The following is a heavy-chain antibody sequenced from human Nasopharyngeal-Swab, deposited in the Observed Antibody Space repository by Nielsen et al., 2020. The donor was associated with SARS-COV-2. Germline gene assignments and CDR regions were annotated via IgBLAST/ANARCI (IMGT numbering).Heavy chain of an antibody. J-gene: IGHJ6*02. CDR3: ARLSAYGYGLEIYYYYYYGMDV. Sequence: GESLKISCAASGFTFSSYWMSWVRQVPGKGLEWVANIKHDGSEKYYVDSVKGRFTISRDNAKNSLYLQMNSLRAEDTAVYYCARLSAYGYGLEIYYYYYYGMDVWGQGTTVTVSS. V-gene: IGHV3-7*01. CDR2: IKHDGSEK. CDR1: GFTFSSYW. D-gene: IGHD5-18*01.